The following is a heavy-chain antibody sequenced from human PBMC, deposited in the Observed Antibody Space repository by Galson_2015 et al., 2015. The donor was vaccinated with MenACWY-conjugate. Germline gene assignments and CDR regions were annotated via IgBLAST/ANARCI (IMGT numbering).Heavy chain of an antibody. CDR3: ARELYHFGSLGWFDP. V-gene: IGHV3-23*01. CDR1: GFTLSRHT. Sequence: SPRLSCAASGFTLSRHTMTWVRQTPGKGLEWVSTISGSGDNTYYPDSVKGRFTISRDNSKNTVYLQINSLRAEDTAVYHCARELYHFGSLGWFDPWGQGTLVTVSS. CDR2: ISGSGDNT. J-gene: IGHJ5*02. D-gene: IGHD1-7*01.